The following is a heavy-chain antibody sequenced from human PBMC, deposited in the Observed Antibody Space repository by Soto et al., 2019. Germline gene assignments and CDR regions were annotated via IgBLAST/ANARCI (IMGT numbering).Heavy chain of an antibody. CDR1: GYTFTSYY. CDR2: INPSGGST. V-gene: IGHV1-46*01. J-gene: IGHJ4*02. Sequence: QVQLVQSGAEVKKPGASVKVSCKASGYTFTSYYMHWVRQAPGQGLEWMGIINPSGGSTSYAQKFQGRVTMTRDTSTSTVYMELSSLRSEDTAVYYCARDLLGLTTVGTPGTHWGQGTLVTVSS. CDR3: ARDLLGLTTVGTPGTH. D-gene: IGHD4-17*01.